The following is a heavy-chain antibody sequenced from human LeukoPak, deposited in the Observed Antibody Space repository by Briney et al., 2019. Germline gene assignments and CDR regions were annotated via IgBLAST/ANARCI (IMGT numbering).Heavy chain of an antibody. J-gene: IGHJ4*02. CDR3: AGALYYYDSSGYSDY. V-gene: IGHV3-11*01. D-gene: IGHD3-22*01. Sequence: GGSLRLSCAASGFTFSDYYMSWIRQAPGKGLEWVSYISSSGSTIYYADSVKGRFTISRDNAKNSLYLQMNSLRAEDTAVYYWAGALYYYDSSGYSDYWGQGTLVTVS. CDR1: GFTFSDYY. CDR2: ISSSGSTI.